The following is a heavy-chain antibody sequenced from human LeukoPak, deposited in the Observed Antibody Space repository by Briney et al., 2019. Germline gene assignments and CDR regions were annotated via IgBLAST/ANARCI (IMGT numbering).Heavy chain of an antibody. CDR1: VYTFTGYY. CDR3: ARESAPWGTVDP. V-gene: IGHV1-2*02. CDR2: INHNSGSK. J-gene: IGHJ5*02. Sequence: GASVKVSCKASVYTFTGYYMHWVRQAHGQGLEGMGWINHNSGSKNYAKKFQGRVNLTRDTSISTAYLELSRQRPDDTAVYYCARESAPWGTVDPWGQGTLVTVSS. D-gene: IGHD3-16*01.